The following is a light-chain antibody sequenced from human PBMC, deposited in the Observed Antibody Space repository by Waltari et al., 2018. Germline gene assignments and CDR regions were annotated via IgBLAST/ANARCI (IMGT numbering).Light chain of an antibody. J-gene: IGKJ4*01. CDR1: DSVLFSSRNKNH. CDR3: QQYYDSPLT. V-gene: IGKV4-1*01. Sequence: DIVMTQAPDSLAVSLGEMATINCKPSDSVLFSSRNKNHLAWYQQKPGHPPKLLLYWASTRESGVHDRFSGSGSGTDFTLTISSLQAEDVAIYYCQQYYDSPLTFGGGTKVEIK. CDR2: WAS.